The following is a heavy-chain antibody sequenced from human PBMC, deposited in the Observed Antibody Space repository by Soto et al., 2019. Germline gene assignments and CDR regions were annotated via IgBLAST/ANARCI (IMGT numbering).Heavy chain of an antibody. Sequence: QVQLVQSGAEVKKPGSSVKVSCKASGGTFSSYAISWVRQAPGQGLEWMGGIIPIFGTANYAQKSQGRVTITADESTSTAYMELSSLRSEDTAVYFCVLPFPGKENFHYWGQGTLVTVSS. J-gene: IGHJ4*02. CDR2: IIPIFGTA. CDR3: VLPFPGKENFHY. CDR1: GGTFSSYA. V-gene: IGHV1-69*12. D-gene: IGHD3-10*01.